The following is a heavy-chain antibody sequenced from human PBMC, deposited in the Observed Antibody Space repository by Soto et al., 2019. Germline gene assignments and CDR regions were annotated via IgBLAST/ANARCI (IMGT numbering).Heavy chain of an antibody. CDR3: ARGSGGSYYMDYYYYYGMDV. Sequence: SETLSLTCTVSGGSISSYYWSWIRQPPGKGLEWIGYIYYSGSTNYNPSLKSRVTISVDTSKNQFSLKLSSVTAADTAVYYCARGSGGSYYMDYYYYYGMDVWGQGTTVTVSS. D-gene: IGHD1-26*01. V-gene: IGHV4-59*01. J-gene: IGHJ6*02. CDR2: IYYSGST. CDR1: GGSISSYY.